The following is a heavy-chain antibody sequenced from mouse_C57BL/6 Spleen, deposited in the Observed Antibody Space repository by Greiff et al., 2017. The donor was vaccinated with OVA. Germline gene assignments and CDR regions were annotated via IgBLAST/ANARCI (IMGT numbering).Heavy chain of an antibody. CDR2: INPGSGGT. Sequence: LQESGAELVRPGTSVKVSCKASGYAFTNYLIEWVKQRPGQGLEWIGVINPGSGGTNYNEKFKGKATLTADKSSSTAYMQLSSLTSEDSAVYFCARAGNYLAYWGQGTLVTVSA. V-gene: IGHV1-54*01. CDR3: ARAGNYLAY. J-gene: IGHJ3*01. CDR1: GYAFTNYL. D-gene: IGHD2-1*01.